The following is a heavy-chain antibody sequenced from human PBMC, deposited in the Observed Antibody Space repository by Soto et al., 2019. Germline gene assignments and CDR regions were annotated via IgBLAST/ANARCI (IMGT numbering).Heavy chain of an antibody. Sequence: QVQLVQSGAEVKKPGSSVKVSCKVSGGTFSNYAIDWVRLAPGQGLEWMGGIVPILGTKYYTQKFQGRATIIAGDSTTTDYLELSSLRSEDTAIYYCARVEAVAVIYNYHGLDVWGQGTAVTVSS. D-gene: IGHD6-19*01. CDR3: ARVEAVAVIYNYHGLDV. CDR1: GGTFSNYA. V-gene: IGHV1-69*11. J-gene: IGHJ6*02. CDR2: IVPILGTK.